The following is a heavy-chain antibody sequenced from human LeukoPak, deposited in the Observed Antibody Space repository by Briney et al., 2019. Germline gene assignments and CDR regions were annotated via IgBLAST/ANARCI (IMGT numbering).Heavy chain of an antibody. V-gene: IGHV3-11*04. Sequence: GGSLRLSCAASGFTFSDYYMSWIRQAPGKGLEWVSYISSSGSTIYYADSVKGRFTISRDNAKNSLYLQMNSLRAEDTAVYYCARVRGSKAYDAFDIWGQGTMVTVSS. CDR3: ARVRGSKAYDAFDI. J-gene: IGHJ3*02. CDR2: ISSSGSTI. CDR1: GFTFSDYY. D-gene: IGHD3-10*01.